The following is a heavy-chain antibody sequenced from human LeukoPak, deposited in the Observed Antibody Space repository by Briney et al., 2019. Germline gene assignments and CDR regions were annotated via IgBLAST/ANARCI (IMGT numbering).Heavy chain of an antibody. D-gene: IGHD6-13*01. CDR2: INPNSGGT. V-gene: IGHV1-2*06. J-gene: IGHJ4*02. CDR3: ARRTIAAAGTENY. Sequence: GASVKVSCKASGYTFTGYYMHWVRQAPGQGLEWMGRINPNSGGTNYAQKFQGRVTMTRDTSISTAYMELSRLRSDDTAVYYCARRTIAAAGTENYWGQGTLVTVSS. CDR1: GYTFTGYY.